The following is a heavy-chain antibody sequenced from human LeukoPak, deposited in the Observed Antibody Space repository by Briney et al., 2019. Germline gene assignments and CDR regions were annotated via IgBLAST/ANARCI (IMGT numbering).Heavy chain of an antibody. V-gene: IGHV5-51*01. CDR1: GYTFSSYW. D-gene: IGHD1-1*01. CDR2: IYPGDSDT. CDR3: ARQNDLRLDY. J-gene: IGHJ4*02. Sequence: GESLKISCKGSGYTFSSYWIGWVRQMPGKGLEWMGIIYPGDSDTRYSPPLQGQVTISVDTSIGTAYLQWSSLKASDTAIYYCARQNDLRLDYWGQGTLVTVSS.